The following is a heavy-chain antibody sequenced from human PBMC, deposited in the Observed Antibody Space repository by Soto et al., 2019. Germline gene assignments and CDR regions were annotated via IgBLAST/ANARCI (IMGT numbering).Heavy chain of an antibody. CDR1: GYTFTGYY. CDR2: INPNNGDT. CDR3: ARLKSYYDSRGASDY. J-gene: IGHJ4*02. Sequence: QVQLVQSGAAVKRPGASVKVSCKASGYTFTGYYIYWLRQAPGQGLERMGWINPNNGDTNYAQKFQGRVTMTRDSSISTAYLELSRLRSDDTAIYYCARLKSYYDSRGASDYWGQGTLVTVSS. D-gene: IGHD3-22*01. V-gene: IGHV1-2*02.